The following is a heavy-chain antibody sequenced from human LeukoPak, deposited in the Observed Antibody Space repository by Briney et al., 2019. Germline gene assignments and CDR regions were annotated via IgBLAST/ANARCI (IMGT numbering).Heavy chain of an antibody. CDR2: IYHSGST. J-gene: IGHJ3*02. CDR3: ARVCSTSCYFQGVWAFDI. CDR1: GGSISSGGYY. Sequence: SETLSLTCTVSGGSISSGGYYWSWIRQPPGKGLEWIGYIYHSGSTYYNPSLKSRVTISVDRSKNQFSLKLSSVTAADTAVYYCARVCSTSCYFQGVWAFDIWGQGQWSPSLQ. V-gene: IGHV4-30-2*01. D-gene: IGHD2-2*01.